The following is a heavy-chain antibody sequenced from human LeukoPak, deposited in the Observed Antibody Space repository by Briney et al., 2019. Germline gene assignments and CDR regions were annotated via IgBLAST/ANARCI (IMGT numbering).Heavy chain of an antibody. CDR2: ISGGGGST. J-gene: IGHJ4*02. CDR3: AKNPFVGYGSDYFDD. Sequence: GGSLRLSCAASEFTFSNYAMNWVRQAPGKGLEWVSGISGGGGSTYYADSVKGRFTISRDNSKNTLYLQMDSLRAEDTAVYYCAKNPFVGYGSDYFDDWGQGTLVTVSS. D-gene: IGHD3-10*01. V-gene: IGHV3-23*01. CDR1: EFTFSNYA.